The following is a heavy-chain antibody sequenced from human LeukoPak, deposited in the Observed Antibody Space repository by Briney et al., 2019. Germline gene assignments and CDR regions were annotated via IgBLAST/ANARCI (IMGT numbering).Heavy chain of an antibody. CDR3: ARDRGYSSFDY. D-gene: IGHD4-23*01. Sequence: GGSLRLSCAASAFIFSNYWMSWVRQAPGRGLEGVANIKEDGSKINYVDSVKGRFTISRDNANNSLYLQMNSLTVDDTAVYYCARDRGYSSFDYWGQGTLVTVSS. J-gene: IGHJ4*02. CDR1: AFIFSNYW. CDR2: IKEDGSKI. V-gene: IGHV3-7*01.